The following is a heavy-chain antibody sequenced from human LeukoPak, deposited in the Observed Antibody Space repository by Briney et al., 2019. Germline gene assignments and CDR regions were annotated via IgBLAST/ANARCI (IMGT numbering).Heavy chain of an antibody. D-gene: IGHD5-18*01. Sequence: VGSLRLSCAVSGFTVSTYYMTWVRQVPGKGLEWVSVIYSGGSTYYADSVKGRFTISRDNSKNTLYLQMNSLRAEDTAVYYCAKRIQSAMATGYWGQGTLVTVSS. CDR3: AKRIQSAMATGY. J-gene: IGHJ4*02. V-gene: IGHV3-53*01. CDR1: GFTVSTYY. CDR2: IYSGGST.